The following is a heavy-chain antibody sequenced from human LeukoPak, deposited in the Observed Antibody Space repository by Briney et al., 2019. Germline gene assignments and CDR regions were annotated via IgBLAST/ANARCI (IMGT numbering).Heavy chain of an antibody. J-gene: IGHJ6*02. V-gene: IGHV1-46*01. CDR1: GYTFTSYY. CDR3: AREGGLEYSSSSGYYYGMDV. Sequence: ASVKVSCKASGYTFTSYYMHWVRQASGQGLEWMGIINPSGGSTSYAQKFQGRVTMTRDTSTSTVYMELSSLRSEDTAVYYCAREGGLEYSSSSGYYYGMDVWGQGTTATVSS. CDR2: INPSGGST. D-gene: IGHD6-6*01.